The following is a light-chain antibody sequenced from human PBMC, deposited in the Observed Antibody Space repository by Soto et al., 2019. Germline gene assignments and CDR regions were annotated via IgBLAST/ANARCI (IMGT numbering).Light chain of an antibody. CDR1: QSLLHSNGYNY. J-gene: IGKJ2*01. CDR3: MQAVQTPRT. V-gene: IGKV2-28*01. CDR2: SGS. Sequence: DIVMTQSPLSLPVTPGAPASISCRTSQSLLHSNGYNYLDWYLQKPGQSPQLLIYSGSNRASGVPDRFSGSGSGTDFTLKISRVEAEDVGTYSCMQAVQTPRTFGPGTKLEIK.